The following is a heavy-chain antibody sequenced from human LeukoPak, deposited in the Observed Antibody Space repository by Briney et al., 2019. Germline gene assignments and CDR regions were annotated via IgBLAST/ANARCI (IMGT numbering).Heavy chain of an antibody. CDR3: ARDFRGYYYDSRGYFDY. V-gene: IGHV1-46*01. D-gene: IGHD3-22*01. Sequence: ASVKVSCKASGYTFTSYYIHWVRQAPGQGLEWMGIINPSGGSTSYAQKFQGRVTMTRDTSISTAYMELSRLRSDDTAVYYCARDFRGYYYDSRGYFDYWGQGTLVTVSS. CDR1: GYTFTSYY. CDR2: INPSGGST. J-gene: IGHJ4*02.